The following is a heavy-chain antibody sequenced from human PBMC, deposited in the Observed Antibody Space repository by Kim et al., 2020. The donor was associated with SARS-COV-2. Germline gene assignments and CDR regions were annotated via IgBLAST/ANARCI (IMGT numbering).Heavy chain of an antibody. V-gene: IGHV4-39*01. CDR1: GGSISSSSYY. Sequence: SQTLSLTCTVSGGSISSSSYYWGWIRQPPGKGLEWIGSIYYSGSTYYNPSLKSRVTISVDTSKNQFSLKLTPVTAADTAVYYCASFYSSSWDHFDYWGQGTLVTVSS. J-gene: IGHJ4*02. D-gene: IGHD6-13*01. CDR2: IYYSGST. CDR3: ASFYSSSWDHFDY.